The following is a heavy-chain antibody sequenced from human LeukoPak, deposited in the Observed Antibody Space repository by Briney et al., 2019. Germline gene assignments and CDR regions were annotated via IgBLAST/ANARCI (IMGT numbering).Heavy chain of an antibody. D-gene: IGHD3-22*01. CDR1: GGSIGSHY. J-gene: IGHJ3*02. CDR3: ARDYYDSRGEAFDI. Sequence: SETLSLTCTVSGGSIGSHYWSWIRQPPGEGLEWIGYIYYSGTTSHNPSLKSRVTISVDTSQNQFYLKLSSVTAADTAVYYCARDYYDSRGEAFDIWGLGTMVTVSS. CDR2: IYYSGTT. V-gene: IGHV4-59*11.